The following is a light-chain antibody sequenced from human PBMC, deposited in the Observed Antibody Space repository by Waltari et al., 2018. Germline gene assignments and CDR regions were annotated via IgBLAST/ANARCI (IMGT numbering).Light chain of an antibody. CDR2: AAS. Sequence: DIQMTQSPSAMSASVGDRVTISCRASQDISSYLAWFQQRPGQLPKRLIYAASNLQRGVPSRFRGSGFGTEFTLTITSLQPGDLATYYCLQHSKYPRTFGQGTKVEIK. CDR1: QDISSY. CDR3: LQHSKYPRT. J-gene: IGKJ1*01. V-gene: IGKV1-17*03.